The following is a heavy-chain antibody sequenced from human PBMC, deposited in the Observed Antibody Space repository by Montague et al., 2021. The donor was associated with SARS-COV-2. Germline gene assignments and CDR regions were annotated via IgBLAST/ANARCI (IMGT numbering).Heavy chain of an antibody. J-gene: IGHJ4*02. V-gene: IGHV4-34*01. CDR2: IYHRGST. D-gene: IGHD1-26*01. CDR3: AREPQVGAMDY. Sequence: ETLSLTCAVYGGSFSGYYWSWIRQPPGKGLEWIGEIYHRGSTNYNPSLKSRVTISVDTSKNQFFLRLSSVTAADTAVYYCAREPQVGAMDYWGQGTLVTVSS. CDR1: GGSFSGYY.